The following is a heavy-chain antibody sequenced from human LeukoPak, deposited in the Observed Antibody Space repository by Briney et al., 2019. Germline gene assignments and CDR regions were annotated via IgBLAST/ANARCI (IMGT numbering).Heavy chain of an antibody. CDR1: GGSICSGSYY. V-gene: IGHV4-61*02. D-gene: IGHD3-3*01. J-gene: IGHJ4*02. CDR3: ARTYYDFWSGYYRDY. Sequence: SQTLSLTCTVSGGSICSGSYYWSWIRQPAGKGLEWIGRIYTSGSTNYNPSLKSRVTISVDTSKNQFSLKLSSVTAADTAVYYCARTYYDFWSGYYRDYWGQGTLVTVSS. CDR2: IYTSGST.